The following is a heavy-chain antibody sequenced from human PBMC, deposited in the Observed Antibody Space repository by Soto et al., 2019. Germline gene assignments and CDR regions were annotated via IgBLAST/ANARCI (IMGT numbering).Heavy chain of an antibody. CDR1: GFTFSSYS. V-gene: IGHV3-48*01. CDR3: AREYCSSTSCLNWFDP. J-gene: IGHJ5*02. Sequence: EVQLVESGGGLVQPGGSLRLSCAASGFTFSSYSMNWVRQAPGKGLEWVSYISNSSSTIYYADSVKGRFTISRDNAKNSLYLQMNSLRAEDTAVYYCAREYCSSTSCLNWFDPWGQGTLVTVSS. D-gene: IGHD2-2*01. CDR2: ISNSSSTI.